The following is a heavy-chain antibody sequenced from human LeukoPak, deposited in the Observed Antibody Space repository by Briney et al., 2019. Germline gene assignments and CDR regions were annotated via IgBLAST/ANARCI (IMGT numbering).Heavy chain of an antibody. Sequence: SETLSLTCTVSGGSISSGGYYWSWIRQHPGKGLEWIGYTYYSGSTYYNPSLKSRVTISVDTSKNQFSLKLSSVTAADTAVYYCARTKGNFHPFDPWGQGTLVTVSS. CDR3: ARTKGNFHPFDP. V-gene: IGHV4-31*03. CDR2: TYYSGST. CDR1: GGSISSGGYY. J-gene: IGHJ5*02.